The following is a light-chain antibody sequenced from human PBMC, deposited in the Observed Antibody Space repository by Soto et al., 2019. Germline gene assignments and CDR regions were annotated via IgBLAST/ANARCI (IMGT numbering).Light chain of an antibody. V-gene: IGKV1-13*02. CDR2: DAS. CDR3: QQFNSLT. J-gene: IGKJ4*01. Sequence: AIQLTQSPSSLSASVGDRVTITCRASQGISSALAWYQQKPGKAPKLLIYDASSLESGVPSRFSGSGSGTDFTLTISSLQPEDFATYYCQQFNSLTFGGGTKVDIK. CDR1: QGISSA.